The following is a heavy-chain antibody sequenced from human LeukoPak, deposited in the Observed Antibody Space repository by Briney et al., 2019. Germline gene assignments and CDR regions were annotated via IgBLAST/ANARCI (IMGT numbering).Heavy chain of an antibody. CDR2: ISSSSSYI. CDR1: GFTFSSYS. Sequence: GESLRLSCAASGFTFSSYSMNWVRQPPGKGLEWVSSISSSSSYIYYADSVKGRFTISRDNAKNSLYLQMNGLRAEDTAVYYCARIGYQLLDYWGQGTLVTVSS. CDR3: ARIGYQLLDY. D-gene: IGHD2-2*01. V-gene: IGHV3-21*01. J-gene: IGHJ4*02.